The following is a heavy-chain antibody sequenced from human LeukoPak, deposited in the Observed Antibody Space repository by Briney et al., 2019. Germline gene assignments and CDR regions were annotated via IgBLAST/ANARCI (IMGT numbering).Heavy chain of an antibody. CDR3: ASYYGDYSY. CDR1: GGSVSSGSYY. D-gene: IGHD4-17*01. Sequence: PSETLSLTCTVSGGSVSSGSYYWSWIRQPPGKGLEWIGEINHSGSTNYNPSLKSRVTISVDTSKNQFSLKLSSVTAADTAVYYCASYYGDYSYWGQGTLVTVSS. V-gene: IGHV4-39*07. CDR2: INHSGST. J-gene: IGHJ4*02.